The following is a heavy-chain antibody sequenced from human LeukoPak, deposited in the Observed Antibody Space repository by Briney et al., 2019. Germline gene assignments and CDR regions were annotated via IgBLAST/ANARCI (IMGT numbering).Heavy chain of an antibody. Sequence: PSETLSLTCTVSGGSISSSSYYWGWIRQPPGKGLEWIGSIYYSGSTYYNPSLKSRVTISVDTSKNQFSLKLSSVTAADTAVYYCARENSYGYNQYVSYQSPWGQGTLVTVSS. CDR1: GGSISSSSYY. CDR2: IYYSGST. CDR3: ARENSYGYNQYVSYQSP. D-gene: IGHD5-18*01. V-gene: IGHV4-39*07. J-gene: IGHJ4*02.